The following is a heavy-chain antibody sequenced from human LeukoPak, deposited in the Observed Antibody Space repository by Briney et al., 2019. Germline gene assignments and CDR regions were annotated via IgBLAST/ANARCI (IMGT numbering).Heavy chain of an antibody. J-gene: IGHJ4*02. CDR3: AKVVCSSASCSDY. D-gene: IGHD2-2*01. Sequence: TGGSLRLSCAASGLTFSSYAMSWVRQAPGKGLEWVSAIIGSGDSAYYADSVKGRFTISRDNSKNTLYLQMNSLTADDTAVYYCAKVVCSSASCSDYWGQGTLVTVSS. CDR2: IIGSGDSA. V-gene: IGHV3-23*01. CDR1: GLTFSSYA.